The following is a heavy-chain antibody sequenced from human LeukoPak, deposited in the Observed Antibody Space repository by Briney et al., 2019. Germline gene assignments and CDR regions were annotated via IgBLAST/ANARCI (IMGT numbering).Heavy chain of an antibody. Sequence: PGGSLRLSCAASGFTFSDYYMSWIRQAPGKGLEWVSYISSRGSTIYYADSLKGRFTISRDNAKNSLYLKMNSLRAEDTAVYYCARTDSFYFDYWGQGTLVTVSS. CDR2: ISSRGSTI. V-gene: IGHV3-11*01. J-gene: IGHJ4*02. CDR3: ARTDSFYFDY. CDR1: GFTFSDYY. D-gene: IGHD3-16*02.